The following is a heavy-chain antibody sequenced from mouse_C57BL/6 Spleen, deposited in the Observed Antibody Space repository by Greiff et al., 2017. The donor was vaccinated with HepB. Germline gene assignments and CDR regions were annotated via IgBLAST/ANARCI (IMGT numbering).Heavy chain of an antibody. Sequence: QVQLQQSGAELVRPGTSVKVSCKASGYAFTNYLIEWVKQRPGQGLEWIGVINPGSGGTNYNEKFKGKATLTADKSSSTAYMQLSSLTSEDSAVYFCARSGDYYGSSYEGAMDYWGQGTSVTVSS. J-gene: IGHJ4*01. V-gene: IGHV1-54*01. CDR2: INPGSGGT. CDR1: GYAFTNYL. D-gene: IGHD1-1*01. CDR3: ARSGDYYGSSYEGAMDY.